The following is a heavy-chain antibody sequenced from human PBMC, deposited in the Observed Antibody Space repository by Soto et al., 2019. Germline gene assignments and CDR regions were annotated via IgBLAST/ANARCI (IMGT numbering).Heavy chain of an antibody. V-gene: IGHV3-30-3*01. Sequence: GGSLRLSCAASGFTFSSYAKHWVRQAPGKGLAWVAVISYDGSNKYYADCVKGRFTISRDNSKNTLYLQMNSLRAEDTAVYYCARGWDILTGAPPYYYYGMDVWGQGTTVTVSS. J-gene: IGHJ6*02. CDR1: GFTFSSYA. CDR3: ARGWDILTGAPPYYYYGMDV. D-gene: IGHD3-9*01. CDR2: ISYDGSNK.